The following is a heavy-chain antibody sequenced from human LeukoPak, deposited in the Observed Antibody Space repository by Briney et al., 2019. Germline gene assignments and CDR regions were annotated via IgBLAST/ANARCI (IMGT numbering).Heavy chain of an antibody. Sequence: GGSLRLSCAASGITFSSYAMHWVRQAPGKGLEWVAVISYDGSNKYYADSVKGRFTISRDNSKNTLYPQMNSLRAEDTAVYYCAKDRIAYSGYAYDYWGQGTLVTVSS. CDR2: ISYDGSNK. D-gene: IGHD5-12*01. V-gene: IGHV3-30*04. CDR3: AKDRIAYSGYAYDY. CDR1: GITFSSYA. J-gene: IGHJ4*02.